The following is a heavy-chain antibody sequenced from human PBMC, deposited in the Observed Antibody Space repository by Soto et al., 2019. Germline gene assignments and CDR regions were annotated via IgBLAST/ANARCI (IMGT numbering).Heavy chain of an antibody. J-gene: IGHJ4*02. CDR3: ARHGIQLWGPVLGY. V-gene: IGHV4-39*01. Sequence: QLQLQESGPGLVKPSETLSLTCTVSGGSISSSSYYWGWIRQPPGNGLEWIGSIYYSGSTYYNPSLKSRVTISVDTSKNQFSLKLSSVTAADTAVYYCARHGIQLWGPVLGYCGQGTLVTVSS. CDR2: IYYSGST. D-gene: IGHD5-18*01. CDR1: GGSISSSSYY.